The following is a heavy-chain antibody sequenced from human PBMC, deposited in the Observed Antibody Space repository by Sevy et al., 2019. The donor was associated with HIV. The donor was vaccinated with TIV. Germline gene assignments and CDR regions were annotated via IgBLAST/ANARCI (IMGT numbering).Heavy chain of an antibody. CDR2: ISGSCGTT. D-gene: IGHD6-19*01. V-gene: IGHV3-23*01. Sequence: GESLKISCAASGFTFSNYAMNWVRQAPGKGLEWVSSISGSCGTTYYADSVEGRFTMSRDKSKNTLYLQMHSLRVEDTAVYYCAKVLARGVAVAGSAWGMDVWGQGTTVTVSS. J-gene: IGHJ6*02. CDR3: AKVLARGVAVAGSAWGMDV. CDR1: GFTFSNYA.